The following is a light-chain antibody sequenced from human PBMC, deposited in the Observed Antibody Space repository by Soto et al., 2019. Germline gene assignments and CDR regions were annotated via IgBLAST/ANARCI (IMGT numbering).Light chain of an antibody. J-gene: IGLJ1*01. Sequence: QSVLTQPASVSGSPGQSIAISCTGTSSDVGGYSYVSWYQQPPGKAPKLMIYEVSNRPSGVSNRFSGSKSGNTASLTISGLQAEDEADYYCSSYTSSSPYVFGTGTKVTVL. CDR2: EVS. CDR1: SSDVGGYSY. V-gene: IGLV2-14*01. CDR3: SSYTSSSPYV.